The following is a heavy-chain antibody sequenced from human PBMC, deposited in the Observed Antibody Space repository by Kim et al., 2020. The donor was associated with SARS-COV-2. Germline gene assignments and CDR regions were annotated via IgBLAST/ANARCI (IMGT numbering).Heavy chain of an antibody. V-gene: IGHV4-31*03. CDR2: ISYSGNS. D-gene: IGHD2-2*01. CDR3: ARGQPLDY. J-gene: IGHJ4*02. CDR1: GGSIRSGGKF. Sequence: SETLSLTCSVSGGSIRSGGKFWTWIRQHPAKGLEWIGYISYSGNSQYSPSLRSRVSISLQTSENQFSLELTSVTAADTAVYYCARGQPLDYWGQGILVT.